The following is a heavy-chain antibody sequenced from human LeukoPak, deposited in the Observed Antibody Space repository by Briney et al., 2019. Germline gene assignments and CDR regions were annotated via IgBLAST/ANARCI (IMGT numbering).Heavy chain of an antibody. Sequence: KPSETLSLTCTVSGGSISSSSYYWGWIRQPPGKGLEWIGSIYYSGSTYYNPSLKSRVTISVDTSKNQFSLKLSSVTAADTAVYYCARHVRSLEWLYPGFDYWGQGTLVTVSS. V-gene: IGHV4-39*01. J-gene: IGHJ4*02. D-gene: IGHD3-3*01. CDR2: IYYSGST. CDR3: ARHVRSLEWLYPGFDY. CDR1: GGSISSSSYY.